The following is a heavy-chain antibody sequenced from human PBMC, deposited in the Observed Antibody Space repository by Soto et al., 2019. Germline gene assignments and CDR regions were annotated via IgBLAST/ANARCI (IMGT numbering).Heavy chain of an antibody. J-gene: IGHJ4*02. Sequence: SGPTLVNPTQTLTLICAFPGFSSIAIVVGVGWIRQPPGKALEWLALIYWNDEKRYISSLKSRLTITKDTSKNQVVLTMTNMDPVDTATYYCAHTWEQWRVAFDYWGQGTLVTVSS. V-gene: IGHV2-5*01. D-gene: IGHD6-19*01. CDR3: AHTWEQWRVAFDY. CDR2: IYWNDEK. CDR1: GFSSIAIVVG.